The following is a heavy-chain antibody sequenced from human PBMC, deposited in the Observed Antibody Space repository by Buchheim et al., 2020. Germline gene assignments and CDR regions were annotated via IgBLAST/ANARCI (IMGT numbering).Heavy chain of an antibody. D-gene: IGHD3-10*01. Sequence: QVQLVESGGGVVQPGRSLRLSCAASGFTFSSYGMHWVRQAPGKGLEWVAVISYDGSNKYYADSVKGRFTISRDNSKNTLYLQMNSLRAEDTAVYYCAKDHGSGSYPKFYGMDVWGQGTT. CDR1: GFTFSSYG. CDR2: ISYDGSNK. J-gene: IGHJ6*02. V-gene: IGHV3-30*18. CDR3: AKDHGSGSYPKFYGMDV.